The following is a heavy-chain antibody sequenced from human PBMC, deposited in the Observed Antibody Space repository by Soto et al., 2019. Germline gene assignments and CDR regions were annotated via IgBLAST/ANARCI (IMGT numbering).Heavy chain of an antibody. J-gene: IGHJ3*01. D-gene: IGHD1-20*01. CDR3: AMRDIDNWNQGHAFAF. CDR2: IYYNGDT. Sequence: QLQLKQSGPGLVKPWETLSLTCTVSGGSVSSGSFYWGWIRQPPGKGLEWAGDIYYNGDTYYNPSLKSRVPISVDTSENQFSLKLSYVTAADTAVYYCAMRDIDNWNQGHAFAFWGHGTMVAVSS. V-gene: IGHV4-39*01. CDR1: GGSVSSGSFY.